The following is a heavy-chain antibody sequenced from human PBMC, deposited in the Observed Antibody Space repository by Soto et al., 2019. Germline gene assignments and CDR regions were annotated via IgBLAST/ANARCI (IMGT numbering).Heavy chain of an antibody. V-gene: IGHV1-69*01. CDR1: GGTFSSYA. CDR2: IIPIFGTA. Sequence: QVQLVQSGAEVKKPGSSVNVSCTAPGGTFSSYAISWVRQAPGQGLEWMGGIIPIFGTAKYAQKFQGRVTITADESTSTGYMELSSLRSEDTAVYYCARSQGGSSSLDIYYYYYYGMDVWGQGTTVTVSS. J-gene: IGHJ6*02. D-gene: IGHD2-15*01. CDR3: ARSQGGSSSLDIYYYYYYGMDV.